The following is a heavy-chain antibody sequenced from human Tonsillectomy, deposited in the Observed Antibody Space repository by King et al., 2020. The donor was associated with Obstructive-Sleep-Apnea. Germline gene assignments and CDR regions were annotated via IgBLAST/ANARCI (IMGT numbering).Heavy chain of an antibody. CDR2: INPRGGST. V-gene: IGHV1-46*01. CDR1: GYTFTSYY. CDR3: AGEDYGSGSYYNNY. Sequence: VQLVQSGAEVKKPGASVKVSCKASGYTFTSYYMHWVRQAPGQGLEWMGIINPRGGSTSYAQKFQGRVTMTRDTSTSTVYMQMSSLRSEDTAVYFCAGEDYGSGSYYNNYWGQGTLVTVSS. J-gene: IGHJ4*02. D-gene: IGHD3-10*01.